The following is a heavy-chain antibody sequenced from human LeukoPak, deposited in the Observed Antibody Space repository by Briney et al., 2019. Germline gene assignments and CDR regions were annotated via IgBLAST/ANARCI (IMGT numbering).Heavy chain of an antibody. CDR2: INIGGTNT. CDR1: GFTFNDYY. CDR3: ATDGAGFDT. V-gene: IGHV3-11*01. Sequence: PGGSLRLSCAASGFTFNDYYMSWIRQAPGKGLEWLSYINIGGTNTHYADSVKGRFTISRDNAKKSLFLEMNNLRAEDTAVYYCATDGAGFDTWGQGVLVTVSS. J-gene: IGHJ5*02.